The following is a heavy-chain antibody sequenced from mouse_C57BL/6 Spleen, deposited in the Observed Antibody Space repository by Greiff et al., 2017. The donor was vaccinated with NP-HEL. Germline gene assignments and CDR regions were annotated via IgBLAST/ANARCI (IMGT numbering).Heavy chain of an antibody. CDR3: ANYAMDY. CDR2: IDPEDGEI. J-gene: IGHJ4*01. Sequence: EVKLVESGAELVKPGASVNWSGPAPGSNIKDYNMHGVKQRTEQGLEWIGRIDPEDGEIKYAPKFQGKATITADTSSNTAYLQLSSLTSEDTAVYYCANYAMDYWGQGTSVTVSS. V-gene: IGHV14-2*01. CDR1: GSNIKDYN.